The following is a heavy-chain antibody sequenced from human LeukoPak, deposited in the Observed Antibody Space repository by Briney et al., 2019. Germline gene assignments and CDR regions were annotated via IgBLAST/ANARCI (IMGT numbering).Heavy chain of an antibody. D-gene: IGHD6-13*01. CDR1: GFTFSSYW. CDR3: ARPTVVAAALKY. CDR2: INSDGSST. J-gene: IGHJ4*02. V-gene: IGHV3-74*01. Sequence: PGGSLRLSCAASGFTFSSYWMHWVRQAPGKGLVWVSRINSDGSSTSYADSVKGRFTISRDSAKNTLYLQMNSLRAEDTAVYYCARPTVVAAALKYWGQGTLVTVSS.